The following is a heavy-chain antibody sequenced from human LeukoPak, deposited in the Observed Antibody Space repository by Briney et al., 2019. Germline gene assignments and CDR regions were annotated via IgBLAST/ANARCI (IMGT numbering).Heavy chain of an antibody. V-gene: IGHV1-8*01. CDR2: MNPNSGNT. D-gene: IGHD1-26*01. CDR3: ARRNGAY. CDR1: GHPFTSYD. Sequence: ASVTLSCKPPGHPFTSYDLNWVRQATGQRLEWMGWMNPNSGNTGYAQKYQGRVTMTRNISISTAYMELSSLRSEDTAVYYCARRNGAYWGQVTLVTGSS. J-gene: IGHJ4*02.